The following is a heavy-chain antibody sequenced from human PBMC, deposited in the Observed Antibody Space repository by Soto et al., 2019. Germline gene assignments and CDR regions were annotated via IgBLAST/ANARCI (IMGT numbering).Heavy chain of an antibody. V-gene: IGHV3-23*01. Sequence: GGSLRLSCAASGFTFSSYAMSWVRQAPGKGLEWVSAISGSGGSTYYADSVKGRFTISRDNSKNTLYLQMNSLRAEDTAVYYCASQYYYDSSGKYYFYYWGQGTLVTVSS. J-gene: IGHJ4*02. D-gene: IGHD3-22*01. CDR2: ISGSGGST. CDR1: GFTFSSYA. CDR3: ASQYYYDSSGKYYFYY.